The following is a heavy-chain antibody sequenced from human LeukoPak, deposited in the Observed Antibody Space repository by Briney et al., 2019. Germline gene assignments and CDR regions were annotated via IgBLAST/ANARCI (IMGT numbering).Heavy chain of an antibody. Sequence: RASVKVSCTASGYAFTSYGISWVRQAPGQGLEWMGWISAYNGNTNYAQKLQGRVTMTTNTSTSTAYMELRRLRSGVTAVYYCARELGEGWFDPWGQGTLVTVSS. CDR2: ISAYNGNT. CDR1: GYAFTSYG. D-gene: IGHD3-16*01. CDR3: ARELGEGWFDP. V-gene: IGHV1-18*01. J-gene: IGHJ5*02.